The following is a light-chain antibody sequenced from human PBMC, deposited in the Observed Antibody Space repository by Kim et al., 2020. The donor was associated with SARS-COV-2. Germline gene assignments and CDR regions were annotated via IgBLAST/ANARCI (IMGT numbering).Light chain of an antibody. J-gene: IGKJ1*01. CDR3: QQYGSSTWT. Sequence: SPGERVTLSCRARQSVSSSDLAWYQQKPGQAPRLLIYGASSRATGIPDRLSGSGSGTDFTLTISRLEPEDFAVYYCQQYGSSTWTFGQGTKVDIK. CDR2: GAS. V-gene: IGKV3-20*01. CDR1: QSVSSSD.